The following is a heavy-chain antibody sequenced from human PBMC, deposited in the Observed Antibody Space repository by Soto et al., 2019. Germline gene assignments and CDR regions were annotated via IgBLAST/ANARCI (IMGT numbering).Heavy chain of an antibody. CDR1: GFTFSSYA. Sequence: GGSLRLSCAASGFTFSSYAMHWVRQAPGKGLEWVAVISYDGSNKYYADSVKGRFTISRDNSKNTLYLQMNSLRAEDAAVYYCARGSEAYCGGDCYPFDYWGQGTLVTVSS. D-gene: IGHD2-21*02. V-gene: IGHV3-30-3*01. CDR2: ISYDGSNK. J-gene: IGHJ4*02. CDR3: ARGSEAYCGGDCYPFDY.